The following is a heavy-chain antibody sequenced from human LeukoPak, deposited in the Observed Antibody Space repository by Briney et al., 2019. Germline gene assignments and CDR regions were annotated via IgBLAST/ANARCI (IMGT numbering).Heavy chain of an antibody. V-gene: IGHV4-59*08. CDR1: GGSISSHY. CDR2: IYYSGST. D-gene: IGHD3-10*01. J-gene: IGHJ4*02. Sequence: SETLSLTCTVSGGSISSHYWSWIRQPPGKGLEWIGYIYYSGSTNYNPSLKSRVTISVDTSKNQFSLKLSSVTAADTAVYYCARSAYYYGSGSYSPVLDYWGQGTLVTVSS. CDR3: ARSAYYYGSGSYSPVLDY.